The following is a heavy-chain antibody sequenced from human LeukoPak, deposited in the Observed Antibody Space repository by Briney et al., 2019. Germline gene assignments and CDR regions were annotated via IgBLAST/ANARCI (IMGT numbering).Heavy chain of an antibody. Sequence: GGSLRLSCAASGFTVSSNYMSWVRQAPGKGLEWVSVIYSGGRTYYADSVKGRFTISRDSSKNTLYLQMNSLRAGDTAVYYCARTAIAAAGIARYYYYYGMDVWGQGTTVTVSS. CDR3: ARTAIAAAGIARYYYYYGMDV. J-gene: IGHJ6*02. D-gene: IGHD6-13*01. V-gene: IGHV3-66*01. CDR1: GFTVSSNY. CDR2: IYSGGRT.